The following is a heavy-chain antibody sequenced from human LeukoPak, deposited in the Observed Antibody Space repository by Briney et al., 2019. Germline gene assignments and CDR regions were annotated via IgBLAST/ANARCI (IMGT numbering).Heavy chain of an antibody. D-gene: IGHD5-12*01. V-gene: IGHV3-23*01. CDR3: AAVGESGYGSPFDY. CDR2: ISGTGGST. Sequence: GGSLRLSCVASGFTFSSYGMSWVRQAPGKGLEWVSAISGTGGSTYYADSVKGRFTISRDNSKNTLSLQMNSLRAEDTAVYYCAAVGESGYGSPFDYWGQGTLVTVSS. J-gene: IGHJ4*02. CDR1: GFTFSSYG.